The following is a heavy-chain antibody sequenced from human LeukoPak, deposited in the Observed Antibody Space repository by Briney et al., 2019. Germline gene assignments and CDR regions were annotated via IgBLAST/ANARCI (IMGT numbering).Heavy chain of an antibody. J-gene: IGHJ4*02. CDR2: IYYSGST. Sequence: SETLSLTCTVSGGSISSYYWSWIRQPPGKGLEWIGYIYYSGSTNYNPSLKSRVTISVDTSKNQFSLKLSSVTAADTAVYYCARLQRQIIGYWGQGTLVTVSS. V-gene: IGHV4-59*01. CDR3: ARLQRQIIGY. CDR1: GGSISSYY.